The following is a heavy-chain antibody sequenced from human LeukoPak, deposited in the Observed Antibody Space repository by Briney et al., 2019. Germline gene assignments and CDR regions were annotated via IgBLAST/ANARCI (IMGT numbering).Heavy chain of an antibody. CDR3: ARGGYYAASDI. J-gene: IGHJ4*02. D-gene: IGHD3-3*01. Sequence: GGSLRLSCAASGLTFSSHAMHWVRQAPGKGLEYVSAIFSNGGTTYSPASGRGRFTISRENSKDTVYLQMGSLRPEETAVYYCARGGYYAASDIWGQGALVTVSS. V-gene: IGHV3-64*02. CDR2: IFSNGGTT. CDR1: GLTFSSHA.